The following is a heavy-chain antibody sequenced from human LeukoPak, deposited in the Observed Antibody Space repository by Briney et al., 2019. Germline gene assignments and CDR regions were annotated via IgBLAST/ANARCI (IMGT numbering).Heavy chain of an antibody. D-gene: IGHD3-16*01. CDR2: INPNGGGT. Sequence: ASVKVSCKASGYTFTGYYMHWVRQAPGQGLEWMGWINPNGGGTNYAQKFQGRVTMTRDTSISTAYMELSRLRSDDTAVYYCARDRAALGPREFDPWGQGTLVTVSS. V-gene: IGHV1-2*02. J-gene: IGHJ5*02. CDR1: GYTFTGYY. CDR3: ARDRAALGPREFDP.